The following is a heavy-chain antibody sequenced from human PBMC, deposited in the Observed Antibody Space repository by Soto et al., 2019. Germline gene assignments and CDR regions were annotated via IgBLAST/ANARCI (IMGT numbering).Heavy chain of an antibody. CDR2: IWYDGSNK. D-gene: IGHD5-12*01. Sequence: QVQLVESGGGVVQPGRSLRLSCATSGFTFSGYGMHWVRQAPGKGLEWVAVIWYDGSNKYYADSEKGRFTISRDNSKNPLYLQMNTLRAEDTAVYYWAREGSDIVATIRPYYFDYWGQGTLVTVSS. CDR3: AREGSDIVATIRPYYFDY. V-gene: IGHV3-33*01. CDR1: GFTFSGYG. J-gene: IGHJ4*02.